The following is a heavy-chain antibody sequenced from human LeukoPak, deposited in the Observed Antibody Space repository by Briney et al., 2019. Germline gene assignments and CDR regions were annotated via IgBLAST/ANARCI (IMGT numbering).Heavy chain of an antibody. CDR3: AKAPGRPAAVFDY. CDR1: GGSFSGYY. CDR2: INHSEST. Sequence: SETLSLTCAVYGGSFSGYYWSWIRQPPRKGLEWIGEINHSESTNYYPSLKSRVTMSVDTSKNQCSLKLSSVTAAATAVYYCAKAPGRPAAVFDYWGQGTLVTVSS. V-gene: IGHV4-34*01. J-gene: IGHJ4*02. D-gene: IGHD2-2*01.